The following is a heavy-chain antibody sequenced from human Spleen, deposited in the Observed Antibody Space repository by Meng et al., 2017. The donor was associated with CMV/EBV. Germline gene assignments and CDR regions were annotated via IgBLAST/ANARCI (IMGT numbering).Heavy chain of an antibody. J-gene: IGHJ4*02. CDR2: ISSCRCT. V-gene: IGHV4-4*07. CDR3: ASLGGGY. CDR1: GLSIGIHV. Sequence: SATLSLPCPVPGLSIGIHVWSWFRLPAGKGLEWISRISSCRCTNYNPSLQSRVTMSVYTSKTQSSLQLNSVTAADTSVYYCASLGGGYWGQGTLVTVSS. D-gene: IGHD3-16*01.